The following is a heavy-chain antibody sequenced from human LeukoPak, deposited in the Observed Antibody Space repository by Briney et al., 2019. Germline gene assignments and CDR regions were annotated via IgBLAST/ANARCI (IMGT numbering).Heavy chain of an antibody. D-gene: IGHD6-19*01. CDR2: IRYDGSNK. CDR3: AKRHTAGWYLFDY. CDR1: GFTFSSYG. Sequence: GGSLRLSCAASGFTFSSYGMHWVRQAPGKGLEWVAFIRYDGSNKYYADSVKGRFTISRDSSKNTLFPEMNSLRVEDTAVYYCAKRHTAGWYLFDYWGQGTLVTVSS. V-gene: IGHV3-30*02. J-gene: IGHJ4*02.